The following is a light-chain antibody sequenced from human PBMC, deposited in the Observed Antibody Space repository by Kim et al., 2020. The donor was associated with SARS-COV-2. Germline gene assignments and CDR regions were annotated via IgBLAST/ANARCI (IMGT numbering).Light chain of an antibody. J-gene: IGLJ1*01. Sequence: PGKTARIPCGGNNIGNKRVHWYQQKPGQAPVLVMHYDSDRPSGIPERISGSDSGNTATLTISRVEAGDEADYYCQVWDTDSDHNFVFGTGTKVTVL. CDR1: NIGNKR. V-gene: IGLV3-21*04. CDR2: YDS. CDR3: QVWDTDSDHNFV.